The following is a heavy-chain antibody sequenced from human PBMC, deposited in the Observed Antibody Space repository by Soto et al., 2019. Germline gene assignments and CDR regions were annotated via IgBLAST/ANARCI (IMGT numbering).Heavy chain of an antibody. J-gene: IGHJ4*02. Sequence: EVPLVESGGGLVQPGGSLRLSCAASGFTFSSYSMTWVRQAPGKGLEWVSYISSSSSTIYYADSLKGRFTISRDNAKNSLYLQMNSLGVEDTAVYYWATLEGYGDGYPFDYWGQGTLVTVSS. CDR2: ISSSSSTI. V-gene: IGHV3-48*01. CDR1: GFTFSSYS. D-gene: IGHD5-18*01. CDR3: ATLEGYGDGYPFDY.